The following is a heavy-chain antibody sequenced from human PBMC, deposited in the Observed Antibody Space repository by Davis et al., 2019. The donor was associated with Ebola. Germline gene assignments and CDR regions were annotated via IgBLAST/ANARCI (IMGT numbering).Heavy chain of an antibody. CDR1: GGTFSSYA. CDR2: MNPNSGNT. V-gene: IGHV1-8*02. J-gene: IGHJ3*02. CDR3: ATLIQLDSSGYHDAFDI. D-gene: IGHD3-22*01. Sequence: ASVKVSCKASGGTFSSYAISWVRQATGQGLEWMGWMNPNSGNTGYAQKFQGRVTMTRNTSISTAYMELSSLRSEDTAVYYCATLIQLDSSGYHDAFDIWGQGTMVTVSS.